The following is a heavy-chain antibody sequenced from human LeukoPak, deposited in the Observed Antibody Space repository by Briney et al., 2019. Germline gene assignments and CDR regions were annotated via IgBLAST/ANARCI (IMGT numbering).Heavy chain of an antibody. CDR2: ISSSSSYI. V-gene: IGHV3-21*01. J-gene: IGHJ4*02. CDR3: ARFTTGSSRPFDY. D-gene: IGHD6-13*01. Sequence: PGGSLRLSCAASGFTVSSNYMSWVRQAPGKGLEWVSSISSSSSYIYYADSVKGRFTISRDNAKNSLYLQMNSLRAEDTAVYYCARFTTGSSRPFDYWGQGTLVTVSS. CDR1: GFTVSSNY.